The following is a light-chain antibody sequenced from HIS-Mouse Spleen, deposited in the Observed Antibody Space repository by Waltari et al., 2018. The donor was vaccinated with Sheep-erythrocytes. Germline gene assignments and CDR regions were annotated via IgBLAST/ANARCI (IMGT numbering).Light chain of an antibody. J-gene: IGKJ1*01. Sequence: EIVLTQSPGTLSLSPGETATLSCRASQSVSSSYLAWYQQKPGQPPKLLIYWASTRESGVPDRCSGSGSGTDFTLTISSLQAEDVAVYYCQQYYSTPWTFGQGTKVEIK. CDR1: QSVSSSY. V-gene: IGKV4-1*01. CDR3: QQYYSTPWT. CDR2: WAS.